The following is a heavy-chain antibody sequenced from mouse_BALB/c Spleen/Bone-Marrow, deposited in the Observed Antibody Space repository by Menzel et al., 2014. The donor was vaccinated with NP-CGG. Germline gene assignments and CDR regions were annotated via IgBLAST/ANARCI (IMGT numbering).Heavy chain of an antibody. V-gene: IGHV1S53*02. CDR1: GYTFTDHA. D-gene: IGHD4-1*01. CDR2: XSPGDGVI. Sequence: VQLQQSDAELVKPGASVKISCKASGYTFTDHAIHWVKQKPEQGLEWIGYXSPGDGVIKYNEKFKGKAILTADKSSSTAYMQLNSLTSEDSAVYFCKRSLGRFAYWGQGTLVTVSA. J-gene: IGHJ3*01. CDR3: KRSLGRFAY.